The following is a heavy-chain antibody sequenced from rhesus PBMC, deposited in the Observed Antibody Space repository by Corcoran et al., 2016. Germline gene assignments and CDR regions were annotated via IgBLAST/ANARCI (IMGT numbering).Heavy chain of an antibody. D-gene: IGHD4-23*01. CDR3: ARGRIQYDY. Sequence: EVQLVETGGGLVQPGGSLKLSCAASGFTFSSYGMSWVRQAPGKGLEWVSAINSGGGSTYYADSVKGRFTISRENAKNTLYLQMDSLRAEDTAVYYCARGRIQYDYWGQGVLVTVSS. CDR1: GFTFSSYG. V-gene: IGHV3-8*01. J-gene: IGHJ4*01. CDR2: INSGGGST.